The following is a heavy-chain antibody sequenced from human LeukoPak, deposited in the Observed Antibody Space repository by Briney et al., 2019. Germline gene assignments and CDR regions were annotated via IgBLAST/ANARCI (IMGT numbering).Heavy chain of an antibody. D-gene: IGHD6-13*01. V-gene: IGHV5-51*01. CDR1: GYSFTSYW. CDR2: IYPGDSDT. CDR3: ASSIAAAGRGYYYMDV. J-gene: IGHJ6*03. Sequence: GESLKISCKGSGYSFTSYWIGWVRQMPGKGLEWMGIIYPGDSDTRYSPSFQGQVTFSADKSISTAYLQWSSLKASDTAMYYCASSIAAAGRGYYYMDVWGKGTTVTVSS.